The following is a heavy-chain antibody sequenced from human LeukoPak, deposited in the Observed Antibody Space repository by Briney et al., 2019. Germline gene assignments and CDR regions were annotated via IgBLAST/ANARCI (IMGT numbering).Heavy chain of an antibody. CDR1: GGSISSSY. J-gene: IGHJ4*02. V-gene: IGHV4-59*08. Sequence: SETLSLTCTVSGGSISSSYWSWIRQPPGKGLEWIGYIYYSGSTNNNPSFKSRVVISVDTSKNQFSLKLSSVTAADAAVYYCATWGIAVAGTFDYWGQGTLVTVST. D-gene: IGHD6-19*01. CDR2: IYYSGST. CDR3: ATWGIAVAGTFDY.